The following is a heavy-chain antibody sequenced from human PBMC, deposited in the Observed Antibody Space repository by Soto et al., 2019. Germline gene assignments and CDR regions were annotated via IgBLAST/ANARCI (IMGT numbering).Heavy chain of an antibody. D-gene: IGHD2-21*01. CDR2: INPLSGIP. CDR3: ATPACGATWCSPSHDLDH. CDR1: GGTFVRHV. Sequence: QVQLVQSGAEVKKPESSVKVSCKTSGGTFVRHVISWVRQAPGQGPEWMGKINPLSGIPNYAQKFQDRVTFTADTDSSTAYMELSSLRSDDTAVYYCATPACGATWCSPSHDLDHWGQGTLVTVSA. J-gene: IGHJ4*02. V-gene: IGHV1-69*09.